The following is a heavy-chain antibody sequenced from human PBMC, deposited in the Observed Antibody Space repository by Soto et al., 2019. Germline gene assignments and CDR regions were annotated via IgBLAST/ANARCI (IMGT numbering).Heavy chain of an antibody. D-gene: IGHD3-10*01. CDR2: IIKDGSEK. CDR3: ARDWGGLGY. V-gene: IGHV3-7*03. J-gene: IGHJ4*02. Sequence: GGSLRLSCVASGLTFSNYGIHWVRQTPGKGLEWVANIIKDGSEKSYVDSGKGRFTISRDNAKNSLYLEMNSLRVEDTAVYYCARDWGGLGYWGQGTLVTVSS. CDR1: GLTFSNYG.